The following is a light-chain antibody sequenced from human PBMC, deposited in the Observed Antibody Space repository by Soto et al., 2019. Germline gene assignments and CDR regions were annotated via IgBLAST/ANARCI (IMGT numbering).Light chain of an antibody. CDR2: EVT. Sequence: QSVLTQPASVSGSPGQSITISCTGSNTDIGNYKIVSWYQQHPGKAPKLIIYEVTKRPSGVSNRFSGSKSGNTASLTISGLQAEDEADYHCCSYAASDVFVFGSGTKV. CDR1: NTDIGNYKI. J-gene: IGLJ1*01. CDR3: CSYAASDVFV. V-gene: IGLV2-23*02.